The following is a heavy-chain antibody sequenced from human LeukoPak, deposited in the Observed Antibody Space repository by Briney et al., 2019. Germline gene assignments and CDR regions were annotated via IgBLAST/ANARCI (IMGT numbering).Heavy chain of an antibody. CDR1: GFTFSSYG. CDR3: ANGYCTNGVCYPYYYYYMDV. J-gene: IGHJ6*03. V-gene: IGHV3-30*18. D-gene: IGHD2-8*01. CDR2: ISYDGSNK. Sequence: GGSLRLSCAAPGFTFSSYGMYWVRQAPGKGLEWVAVISYDGSNKYYADSVKGRFTISRDNSKNTLYLQMNSLRAEDTAVYYCANGYCTNGVCYPYYYYYMDVWGKGTTVTVSS.